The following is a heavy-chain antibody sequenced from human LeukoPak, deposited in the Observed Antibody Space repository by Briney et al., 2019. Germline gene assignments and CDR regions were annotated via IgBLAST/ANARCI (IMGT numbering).Heavy chain of an antibody. CDR1: GFTLSNYG. V-gene: IGHV3-33*06. D-gene: IGHD7-27*01. CDR2: IWYDGTNK. Sequence: GGSLRLSCAVSGFTLSNYGMHWVRQAPGRGLEWVAVIWYDGTNKYYADSVRGRFTFSRDSSKNTLYLQMNSLRAEDTAVYYCAKSGRNWAYLEYWGQGTLVTVSS. J-gene: IGHJ4*02. CDR3: AKSGRNWAYLEY.